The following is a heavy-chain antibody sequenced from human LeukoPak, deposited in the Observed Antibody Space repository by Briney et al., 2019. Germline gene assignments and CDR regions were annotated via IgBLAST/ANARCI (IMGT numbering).Heavy chain of an antibody. V-gene: IGHV3-7*01. CDR2: IKQDGSEK. D-gene: IGHD5-12*01. Sequence: GGSLRLSCASSGFTFSSYWVSWVRQAPGKGLEWVANIKQDGSEKYYVDSVKGRFTISRDNAKNSLYLQMNSLRAEDTAVYYCARDLDYDWADLWGRGTLATVSS. CDR3: ARDLDYDWADL. J-gene: IGHJ2*01. CDR1: GFTFSSYW.